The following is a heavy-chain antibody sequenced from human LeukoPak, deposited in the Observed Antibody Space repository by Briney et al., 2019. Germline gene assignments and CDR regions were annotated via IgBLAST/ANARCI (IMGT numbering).Heavy chain of an antibody. V-gene: IGHV1-3*01. CDR2: INAGNGNT. D-gene: IGHD3-10*01. Sequence: ASVKVSCKASGYTFTSYAMHWVRQAPGQRLEWMGWINAGNGNTKYSQKFQGRVTITRDTSASTAYMELSSLRSEDTAVYYCARTKYYGSGSYYSPGGYYGMDVWGKGTTVTVSS. J-gene: IGHJ6*04. CDR1: GYTFTSYA. CDR3: ARTKYYGSGSYYSPGGYYGMDV.